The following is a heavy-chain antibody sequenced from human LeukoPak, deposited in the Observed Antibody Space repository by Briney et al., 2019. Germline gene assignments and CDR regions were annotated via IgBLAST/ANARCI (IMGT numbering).Heavy chain of an antibody. CDR3: ASKARSGGGSWDYLDY. V-gene: IGHV3-33*01. J-gene: IGHJ4*02. CDR1: GFTFRSYG. CDR2: IWFDGSNK. Sequence: PGRSLRLSCAASGFTFRSYGMHWVRQAPGKGLEWVAVIWFDGSNKDYADSVKGRFTISRDNSKNTLYLQMNSLRAEDTAVYYCASKARSGGGSWDYLDYWGQGTLVTVSS. D-gene: IGHD3-3*01.